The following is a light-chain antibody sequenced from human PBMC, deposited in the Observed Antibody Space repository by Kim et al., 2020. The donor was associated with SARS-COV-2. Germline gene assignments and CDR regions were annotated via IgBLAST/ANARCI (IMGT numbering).Light chain of an antibody. CDR2: QDS. Sequence: SVAPGQTASITCSGDKVGDKYACWYQQKPGQSPVLVIYQDSKRPSGSPERFSGSNSGNTATLTISGTQAMDEADYYCQAWDSSTVVFGGGTQLTVL. CDR3: QAWDSSTVV. J-gene: IGLJ2*01. V-gene: IGLV3-1*01. CDR1: KVGDKY.